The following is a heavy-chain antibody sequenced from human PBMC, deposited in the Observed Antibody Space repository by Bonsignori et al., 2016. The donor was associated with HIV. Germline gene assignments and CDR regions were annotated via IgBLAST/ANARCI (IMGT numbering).Heavy chain of an antibody. CDR3: TTKFGGYYYWDFDY. V-gene: IGHV3-49*02. Sequence: WIRQPPGKGLEWVGFIRSKAYGGTTESAASVKGRFTISRDDSKGIAYLQMNSLKTEDTAMYYCTTKFGGYYYWDFDYWGQGTLVTVSS. D-gene: IGHD3-22*01. J-gene: IGHJ4*02. CDR2: IRSKAYGGTT.